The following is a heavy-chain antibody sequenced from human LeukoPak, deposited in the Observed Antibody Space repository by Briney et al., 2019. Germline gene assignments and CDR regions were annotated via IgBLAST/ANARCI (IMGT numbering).Heavy chain of an antibody. J-gene: IGHJ4*02. Sequence: GGSLRLSCAASGFTFSSYAMSWVRQAPGKGLEWVSAISGSGGSTYYADSVKGRFTISRDNSENTLYLQMNSLRAEDTAVYYCAKDRRYFDWLSPFDYWGQGTLVTVSS. V-gene: IGHV3-23*01. D-gene: IGHD3-9*01. CDR3: AKDRRYFDWLSPFDY. CDR2: ISGSGGST. CDR1: GFTFSSYA.